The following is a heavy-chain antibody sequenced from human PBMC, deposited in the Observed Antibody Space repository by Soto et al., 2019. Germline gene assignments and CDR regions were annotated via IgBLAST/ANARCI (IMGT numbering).Heavy chain of an antibody. J-gene: IGHJ5*02. CDR3: ARGRKTIIAARLYNWFDP. V-gene: IGHV4-34*01. CDR2: INHSGST. Sequence: SETLSLTCAVYGGSFSGYYWSWIRQPPGKGLEWIGEINHSGSTNYNPSLKSRVTISVDTSKNQFSLKLSSVTAADTAVYYCARGRKTIIAARLYNWFDPWGQGTLVTVSS. CDR1: GGSFSGYY. D-gene: IGHD6-6*01.